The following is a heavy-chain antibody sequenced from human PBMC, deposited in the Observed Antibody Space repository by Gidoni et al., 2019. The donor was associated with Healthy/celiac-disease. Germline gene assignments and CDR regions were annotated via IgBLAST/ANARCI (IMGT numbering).Heavy chain of an antibody. CDR1: AGSFSGYY. D-gene: IGHD2-15*01. J-gene: IGHJ5*02. V-gene: IGHV4-34*01. CDR2: INHSGST. Sequence: QVQLQQWGAGLLKPSETLSLSCAVYAGSFSGYYSRCIRHPPGKWLEWIGEINHSGSTNYYPSLKIRVTISVETSKNQFSLKLSSVTSADTAVYYCAREKGSFDPWGQGTLVTVSS. CDR3: AREKGSFDP.